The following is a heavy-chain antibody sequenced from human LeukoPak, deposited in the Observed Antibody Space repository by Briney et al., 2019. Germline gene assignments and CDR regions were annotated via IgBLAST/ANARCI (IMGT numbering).Heavy chain of an antibody. CDR2: IHYSGST. CDR1: GGSISSSDYY. J-gene: IGHJ4*02. CDR3: ARHHRSGYYEVDY. Sequence: PSETLSLTCTVSGGSISSSDYYWGWIRQPPGRGLEWIGTIHYSGSTSYNPSLKGRVTMSVDTSKNQFSLKLSSVTAADTAVYFCARHHRSGYYEVDYWGQGTLVTVSS. D-gene: IGHD6-25*01. V-gene: IGHV4-39*01.